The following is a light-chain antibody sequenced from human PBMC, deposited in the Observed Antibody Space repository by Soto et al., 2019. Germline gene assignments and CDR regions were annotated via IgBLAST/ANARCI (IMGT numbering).Light chain of an antibody. CDR3: LQTYSDILT. Sequence: PKSLSGSSTHGVTITCRASQYITTYLNWYQHKPGTAPKLLIYGASSLQSGVPSRFSGNGSGTDFTLTISSLQPEDFATYFCLQTYSDILTFGQGTRLEIK. J-gene: IGKJ5*01. CDR1: QYITTY. CDR2: GAS. V-gene: IGKV1-39*01.